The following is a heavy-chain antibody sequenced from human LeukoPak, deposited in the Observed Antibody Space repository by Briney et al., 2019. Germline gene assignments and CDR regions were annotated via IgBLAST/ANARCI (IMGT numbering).Heavy chain of an antibody. CDR1: GGSISSYY. J-gene: IGHJ4*02. Sequence: SETLSLTCTVSGGSISSYYWSWIRQPPGKGLEWIGNIYYSGSTNYNPSLKSRVTISVDTSKNQFSLKLSSVTAADTAVYYCARRGTIPYYFDYWGQGTLVTVSS. V-gene: IGHV4-59*12. D-gene: IGHD1-1*01. CDR2: IYYSGST. CDR3: ARRGTIPYYFDY.